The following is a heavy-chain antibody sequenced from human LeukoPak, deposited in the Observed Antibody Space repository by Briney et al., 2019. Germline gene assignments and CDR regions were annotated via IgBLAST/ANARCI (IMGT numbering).Heavy chain of an antibody. CDR1: GGSFSGYY. V-gene: IGHV4-34*01. D-gene: IGHD5-12*01. CDR3: ARGLVATSSGDPFDY. CDR2: INHSGST. Sequence: SETLSLTRAVYGGSFSGYYWSWIRQPPGKGLEWIGEINHSGSTNYNPSLKSRVTISLDTSKNQFSLKLSSVTAADTAVYYCARGLVATSSGDPFDYWGQGTLVTVSS. J-gene: IGHJ4*02.